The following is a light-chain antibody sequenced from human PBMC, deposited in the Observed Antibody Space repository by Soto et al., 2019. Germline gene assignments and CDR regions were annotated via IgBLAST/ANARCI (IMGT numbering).Light chain of an antibody. CDR1: QGIGVY. J-gene: IGKJ4*01. CDR2: AAS. V-gene: IGKV1-27*01. Sequence: DIQMTQSPSSLSASLGDRVTITCRASQGIGVYLAWFQQKPGNAPKLLIYAASTLQSGVPSRFSGSGSGTDFTLTVSSLQPEDVATYYCKTYNSAPLTFGGGTRVEIK. CDR3: KTYNSAPLT.